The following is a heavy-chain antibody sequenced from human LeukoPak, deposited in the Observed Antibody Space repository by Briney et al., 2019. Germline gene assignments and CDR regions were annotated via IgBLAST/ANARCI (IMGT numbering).Heavy chain of an antibody. CDR1: GGSISSTDDY. CDR2: MYYSGST. CDR3: ARQRYCSNGVCYIGSFDY. V-gene: IGHV4-39*01. J-gene: IGHJ4*02. Sequence: SETLSLTCTVSGGSISSTDDYWGWIRQPPGKGLEWVGRMYYSGSTYYNPSLKSRVTISVDTSKNQFSLQLSSVTAADTAVYYCARQRYCSNGVCYIGSFDYWGQGTLVTVSS. D-gene: IGHD2-8*01.